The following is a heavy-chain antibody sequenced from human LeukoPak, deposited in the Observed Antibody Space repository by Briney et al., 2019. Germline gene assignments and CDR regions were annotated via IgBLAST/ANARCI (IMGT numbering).Heavy chain of an antibody. CDR3: ARVLSQPAYYFDY. J-gene: IGHJ4*02. Sequence: SVKVSCTASGGTFSSYAISWVRQAPGQGLEWMGGIIPIFGTANYAQKFQGRVTITADESTSTAYMELSSLRSEDTAVYYCARVLSQPAYYFDYWGQGTLVTVSS. V-gene: IGHV1-69*13. CDR2: IIPIFGTA. CDR1: GGTFSSYA. D-gene: IGHD2-2*01.